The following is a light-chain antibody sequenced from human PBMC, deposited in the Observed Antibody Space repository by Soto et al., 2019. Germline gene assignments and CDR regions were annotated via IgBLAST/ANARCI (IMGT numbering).Light chain of an antibody. V-gene: IGKV3D-15*01. Sequence: EIVVTQSAATLSVSPGETARLSCRASQSINSDVAWYQQKVGQTPRLLIHGASTRATGIAARFSGSGSGTEFTLIISSLQSEDSAVYYCQQYNSWLWTFGQGTKVDIK. J-gene: IGKJ1*01. CDR1: QSINSD. CDR2: GAS. CDR3: QQYNSWLWT.